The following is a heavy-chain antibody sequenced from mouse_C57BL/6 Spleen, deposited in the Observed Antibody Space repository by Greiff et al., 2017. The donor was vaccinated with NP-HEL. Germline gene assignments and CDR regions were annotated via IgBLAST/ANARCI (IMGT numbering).Heavy chain of an antibody. D-gene: IGHD1-1*01. CDR2: IDPSDSET. CDR1: GYTFTGYW. V-gene: IGHV1-52*01. J-gene: IGHJ2*01. CDR3: ARSGYGSSYEDFDY. Sequence: QVQLQQPGAELVRPGSSVKLSCKASGYTFTGYWMHWVKQRPIQGLEWIGNIDPSDSETHYNQKFKDKATLTVDKSSSTAYMQLSSLTSEDSAVYYCARSGYGSSYEDFDYWGQGTTLTVSS.